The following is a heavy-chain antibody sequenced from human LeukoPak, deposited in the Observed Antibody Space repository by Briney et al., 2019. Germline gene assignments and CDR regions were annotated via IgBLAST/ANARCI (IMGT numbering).Heavy chain of an antibody. D-gene: IGHD3-10*01. V-gene: IGHV3-30*18. CDR2: ISYDGSNK. Sequence: GGSLRLSCAASGFTFSSYGMHWVRQAPGKGLEWVAVISYDGSNKYYADSVKGRFTISRDNSKNTLYLQMNSLRAEDTAVYYCAKDPTMVRGTPNRFDPWGQGTLVTVSS. J-gene: IGHJ5*02. CDR1: GFTFSSYG. CDR3: AKDPTMVRGTPNRFDP.